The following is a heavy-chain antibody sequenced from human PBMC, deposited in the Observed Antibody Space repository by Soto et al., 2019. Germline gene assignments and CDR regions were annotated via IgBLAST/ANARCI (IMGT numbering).Heavy chain of an antibody. CDR1: GYTFTSYG. CDR3: ARGSSGRDYEFWSGYSRPNWVDP. CDR2: ISAYNGNT. V-gene: IGHV1-18*01. D-gene: IGHD3-3*01. Sequence: ASVKVSCKASGYTFTSYGISWVRQAPGQGLEWMGWISAYNGNTNYAQKLQGRVTMTTDTSTSTAYMELRSLRSDDTAVYYCARGSSGRDYEFWSGYSRPNWVDPGGQGTLVTVS. J-gene: IGHJ5*02.